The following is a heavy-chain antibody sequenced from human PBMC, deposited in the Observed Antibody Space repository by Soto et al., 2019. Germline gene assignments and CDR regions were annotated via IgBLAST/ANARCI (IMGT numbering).Heavy chain of an antibody. CDR3: ARRGGYPTIDY. CDR1: GCSISSSSYY. CDR2: IYYSGRT. J-gene: IGHJ4*02. V-gene: IGHV4-39*01. D-gene: IGHD1-26*01. Sequence: QLQLQESGPGLVKPSETLSLTCTVSGCSISSSSYYWGWIRQPPGKGLEWIGSIYYSGRTYYNPSLKSRVTISVDTSKNQFSLKLSSVTAADTAVYYCARRGGYPTIDYWGQGTLVTASS.